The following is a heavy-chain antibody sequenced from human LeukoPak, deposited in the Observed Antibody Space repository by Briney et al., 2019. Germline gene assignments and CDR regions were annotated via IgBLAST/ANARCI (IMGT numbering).Heavy chain of an antibody. CDR1: GVTFSSYE. CDR3: ARLTTMTTTGGPFDY. CDR2: ITSSGNTI. J-gene: IGHJ4*02. V-gene: IGHV3-48*03. Sequence: GGSLRLSCAASGVTFSSYEMNWVRQAPGEGLEWVSYITSSGNTIYYADSVKGRFTISRDNAKNSLYLQMNSLRAEDTAAYYCARLTTMTTTGGPFDYWGQGTLVTVSS. D-gene: IGHD4-17*01.